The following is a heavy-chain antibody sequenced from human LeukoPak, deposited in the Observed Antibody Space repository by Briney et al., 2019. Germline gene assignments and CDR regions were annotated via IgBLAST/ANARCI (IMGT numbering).Heavy chain of an antibody. D-gene: IGHD3-10*01. J-gene: IGHJ6*02. Sequence: SQTLSLTCTVSGGSISSGGYYWSWIRQHPGKGLEWIGYIYYSGSTYYNPSPKSRVTISVDTSKNQFSLKLSSVTAADTAVYYCAREAPQLRFDYYYGMDVWGQGTTVTVSS. V-gene: IGHV4-31*03. CDR1: GGSISSGGYY. CDR3: AREAPQLRFDYYYGMDV. CDR2: IYYSGST.